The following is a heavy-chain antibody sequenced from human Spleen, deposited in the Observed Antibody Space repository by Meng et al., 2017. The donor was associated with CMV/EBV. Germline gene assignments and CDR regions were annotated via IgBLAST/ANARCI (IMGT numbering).Heavy chain of an antibody. CDR2: ISYDGSNK. D-gene: IGHD6-6*01. CDR1: GFTFSSYA. J-gene: IGHJ6*02. V-gene: IGHV3-30*04. Sequence: GESLKISCAASGFTFSSYAMHWVRQAPGKGLEWVAVISYDGSNKYYADSVKGRFTISRDNSKNTLFLQMNSLRAEDTAVYYCAREYSSSPKETYGMDVWGQGTTVTVSS. CDR3: AREYSSSPKETYGMDV.